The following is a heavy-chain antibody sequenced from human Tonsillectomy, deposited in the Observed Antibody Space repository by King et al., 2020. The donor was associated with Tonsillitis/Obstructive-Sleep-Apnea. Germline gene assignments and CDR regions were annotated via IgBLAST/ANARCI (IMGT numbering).Heavy chain of an antibody. CDR2: IWHDGINK. CDR3: ARDTHYYGSGSYYPRHYYGMDV. Sequence: VQLVESGGGVVQPGRSLRISCAASGFTFSTYGIHWVRQAPGKGLEWVAIIWHDGINKYYADSVKGRFTISRDNSKNTLYLEMNSLRAEETAVYYCARDTHYYGSGSYYPRHYYGMDVWGQGTTVTVSS. V-gene: IGHV3-33*01. D-gene: IGHD3-10*01. J-gene: IGHJ6*02. CDR1: GFTFSTYG.